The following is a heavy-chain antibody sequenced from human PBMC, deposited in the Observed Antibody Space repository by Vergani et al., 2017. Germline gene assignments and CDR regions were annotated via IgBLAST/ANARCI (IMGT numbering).Heavy chain of an antibody. D-gene: IGHD2-2*01. Sequence: QVQLVQSGAEVQKPGASVKVSCKASGYAFTSYGISWVRQAPGQGLEWMGWISAYNGNTNYAQKLQGRVTMTTDTSTSTAYMELRSLRSDDTAVYYCARVPLGYCSSTSCRKPYYYYYMDVWGKGTTVTVSS. CDR1: GYAFTSYG. V-gene: IGHV1-18*01. CDR2: ISAYNGNT. J-gene: IGHJ6*03. CDR3: ARVPLGYCSSTSCRKPYYYYYMDV.